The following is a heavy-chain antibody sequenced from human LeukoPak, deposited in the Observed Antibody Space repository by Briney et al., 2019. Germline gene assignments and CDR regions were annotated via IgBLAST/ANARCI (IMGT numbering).Heavy chain of an antibody. J-gene: IGHJ5*02. V-gene: IGHV3-30*03. D-gene: IGHD2-2*01. Sequence: PGGSLRVSCAASGFTFSSYGMHWVRQAPGKGLEWVAVISYDGSSKYYIDSVKGRFTISGDNSKNTLYLQMNSLRAEDTAVYYCARERAPDIVVVPAALYPWGQGTLVTVSS. CDR2: ISYDGSSK. CDR3: ARERAPDIVVVPAALYP. CDR1: GFTFSSYG.